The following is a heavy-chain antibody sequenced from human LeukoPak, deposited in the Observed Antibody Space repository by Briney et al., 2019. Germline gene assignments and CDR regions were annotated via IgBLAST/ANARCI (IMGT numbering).Heavy chain of an antibody. J-gene: IGHJ3*02. V-gene: IGHV3-30*02. Sequence: GGSLRLSCAASGFTFSSYGMHWVRQAPGKGLEWVAFIRYDGSNKYYADSVKGRFTISRDNSKNTLYLQVNSLRAEDTAVYYCASTPDWHPNDAFDIWGQGTMVTVSS. D-gene: IGHD2-21*01. CDR3: ASTPDWHPNDAFDI. CDR1: GFTFSSYG. CDR2: IRYDGSNK.